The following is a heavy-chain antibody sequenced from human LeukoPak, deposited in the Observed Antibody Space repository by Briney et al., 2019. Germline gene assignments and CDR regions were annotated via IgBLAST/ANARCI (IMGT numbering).Heavy chain of an antibody. J-gene: IGHJ3*02. CDR1: GVSISSYY. D-gene: IGHD6-13*01. Sequence: SETLSLTCTVSGVSISSYYWTWIRQPPGKGLEWIGNIHYSGSPNYNHSLKSRVTMSLDTSKNQFSLKLSSVTAADTAVYYCARPVDSSIWYDALDIWGQGTVVTVSS. V-gene: IGHV4-59*08. CDR3: ARPVDSSIWYDALDI. CDR2: IHYSGSP.